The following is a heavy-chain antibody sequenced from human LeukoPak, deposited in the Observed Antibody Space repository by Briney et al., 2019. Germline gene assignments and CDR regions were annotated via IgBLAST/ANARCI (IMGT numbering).Heavy chain of an antibody. J-gene: IGHJ3*02. D-gene: IGHD1-26*01. V-gene: IGHV4-31*03. CDR3: ARVVGATSDAFDI. Sequence: SETLSLTCTVSGGTISGGGYYWSWIRQHPGKGLEWIGYIYYSGSTYYNPSLKSRVTISVDTSKNQFSLKLSSVTAADTAVYYCARVVGATSDAFDIWGQGTMVTVSS. CDR1: GGTISGGGYY. CDR2: IYYSGST.